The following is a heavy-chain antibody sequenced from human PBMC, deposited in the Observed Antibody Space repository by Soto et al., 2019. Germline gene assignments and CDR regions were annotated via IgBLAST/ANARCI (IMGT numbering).Heavy chain of an antibody. CDR1: GFTFRSSW. V-gene: IGHV3-74*01. J-gene: IGHJ4*02. Sequence: EVQLVESGGGLVQPGGSLRLSCAASGFTFRSSWMYWVRQTPGKGPVWVSCINGDGSVIYYADSVKGRFTISRDNARDPLYLQMNRLTTEDSAVYYCVRDIRWGQGTLVSVSS. CDR2: INGDGSVI. CDR3: VRDIR.